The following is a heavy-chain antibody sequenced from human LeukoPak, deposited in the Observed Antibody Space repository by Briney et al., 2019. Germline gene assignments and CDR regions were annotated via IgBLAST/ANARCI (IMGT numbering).Heavy chain of an antibody. CDR1: GGSISSSSYY. D-gene: IGHD1-26*01. J-gene: IGHJ4*02. V-gene: IGHV4-39*07. CDR2: IYTSGST. CDR3: ARVGGSYYGFDY. Sequence: SETLSLTCTVSGGSISSSSYYWGWIRQPPGKGLEWIGRIYTSGSTSYNPSLKSRVTMSVDTSKNQFSLKLTSVTAADTAVYYCARVGGSYYGFDYWGQGTLVTVSS.